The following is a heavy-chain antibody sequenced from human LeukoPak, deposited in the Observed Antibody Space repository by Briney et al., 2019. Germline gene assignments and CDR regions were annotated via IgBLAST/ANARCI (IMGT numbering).Heavy chain of an antibody. J-gene: IGHJ4*02. CDR1: GFTFSSYT. D-gene: IGHD2-21*02. CDR3: ARDRGGRVVVTATYFDS. CDR2: INSGSNYI. Sequence: PGGSLRLSCAASGFTFSSYTINWVRQPPGKGLEWVASINSGSNYIFYADSVKGRFTIPRDNGKNSLSLQMNSLRAEDTAVYYCARDRGGRVVVTATYFDSWGQGTLVTVSS. V-gene: IGHV3-21*01.